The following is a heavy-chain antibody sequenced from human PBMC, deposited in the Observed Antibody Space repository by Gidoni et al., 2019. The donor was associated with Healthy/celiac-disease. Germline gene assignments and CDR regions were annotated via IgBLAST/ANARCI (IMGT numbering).Heavy chain of an antibody. CDR2: IYPGDSDT. V-gene: IGHV5-51*01. D-gene: IGHD3-10*01. CDR3: ARQWRGRITMVRAQKYGMDL. J-gene: IGHJ6*02. Sequence: EVQLVQSGAEVKKPGESLKISCKGSGYSFTSYWIGRGRQMPGKGLEWMGLIYPGDSDTRYSPSFQGQVTISADKSISTAYLQWSSLKASDTAMYYCARQWRGRITMVRAQKYGMDLWGQGTTVTVSS. CDR1: GYSFTSYW.